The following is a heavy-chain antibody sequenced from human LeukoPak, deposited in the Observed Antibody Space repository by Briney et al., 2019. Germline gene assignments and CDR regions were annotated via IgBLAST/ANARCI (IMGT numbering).Heavy chain of an antibody. V-gene: IGHV1-69*04. Sequence: SVKVSCKASGGTFSNYAISWVRQAPGQGLEWMGRIIPILGLPISAQKFQGRVTITADRSMSTAYMELSSLRPEDTAVYYCARFDSSGYYDAEYFQHWGQGSLVIVSA. CDR2: IIPILGLP. D-gene: IGHD3-22*01. CDR1: GGTFSNYA. CDR3: ARFDSSGYYDAEYFQH. J-gene: IGHJ1*01.